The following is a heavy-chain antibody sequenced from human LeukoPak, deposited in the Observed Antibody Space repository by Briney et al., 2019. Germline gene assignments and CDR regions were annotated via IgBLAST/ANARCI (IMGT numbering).Heavy chain of an antibody. V-gene: IGHV3-23*01. J-gene: IGHJ4*02. CDR1: GFTFSSYP. D-gene: IGHD5-24*01. CDR2: LSGSGSST. CDR3: AKVGVATIVGVIGY. Sequence: GGSLRLSCAASGFTFSSYPMSWVRQAPGKGLECVSTLSGSGSSTYYAESVKGRFTISRDNSKNTLYLQMNSLRAEDTAVYYCAKVGVATIVGVIGYWGQGALVTVSS.